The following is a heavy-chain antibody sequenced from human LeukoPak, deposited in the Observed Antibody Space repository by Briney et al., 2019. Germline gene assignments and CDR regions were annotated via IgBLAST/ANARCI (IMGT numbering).Heavy chain of an antibody. CDR3: ASVNTRLGIPY. Sequence: GASVKVSCKASGYTFTSYGISWVRQAPGQGLEWMGWISAYNGNTNYALKLQGRVTMTTDTSTSTAYMELRSLRSDDTAVYYCASVNTRLGIPYWGQGTLVTVSS. CDR1: GYTFTSYG. CDR2: ISAYNGNT. V-gene: IGHV1-18*01. D-gene: IGHD7-27*01. J-gene: IGHJ4*02.